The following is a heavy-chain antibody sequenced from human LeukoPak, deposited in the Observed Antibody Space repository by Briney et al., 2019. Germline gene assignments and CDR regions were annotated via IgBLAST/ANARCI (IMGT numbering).Heavy chain of an antibody. D-gene: IGHD7-27*01. J-gene: IGHJ4*02. CDR1: GFTFSSYW. V-gene: IGHV3-74*01. CDR3: GRGASGWGSLDY. CDR2: INSDGSIR. Sequence: PGGSLRLSCAASGFTFSSYWMHWVRQAPGKGLVWVSRINSDGSIRNYVDSVKGRFTISRDNGKNTLYLEMSSLRAEDTAVYYCGRGASGWGSLDYWGQGTLVTVSS.